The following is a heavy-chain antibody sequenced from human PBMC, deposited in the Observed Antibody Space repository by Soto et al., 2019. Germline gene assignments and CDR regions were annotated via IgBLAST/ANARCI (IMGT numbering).Heavy chain of an antibody. CDR3: GHLKTDTEVTPAPPLFDS. V-gene: IGHV4-38-2*01. Sequence: PSETLSLTCAVSGFSISSDSYWGWMQQSPGKGLEWIGTLSHSGRTFYNPSLKSRVTISADTTKNQFSLSLTSVTAADTAVYYCGHLKTDTEVTPAPPLFDSWGQGTLVTVSS. CDR2: LSHSGRT. J-gene: IGHJ4*02. CDR1: GFSISSDSY. D-gene: IGHD2-2*01.